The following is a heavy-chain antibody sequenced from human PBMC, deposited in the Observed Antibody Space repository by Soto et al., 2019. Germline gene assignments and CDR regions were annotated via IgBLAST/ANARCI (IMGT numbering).Heavy chain of an antibody. V-gene: IGHV1-46*01. Sequence: AASVKVSCKASGYTFTSYYMHWVRQAPGQGLEWMGIINPSGGSTSYAQKFQGRVTMTRDTSTSTVYMELSSLRSEDTAVYYCARTGLNYDFWSGCMDVWGQGTTVTVSS. J-gene: IGHJ6*02. D-gene: IGHD3-3*01. CDR1: GYTFTSYY. CDR2: INPSGGST. CDR3: ARTGLNYDFWSGCMDV.